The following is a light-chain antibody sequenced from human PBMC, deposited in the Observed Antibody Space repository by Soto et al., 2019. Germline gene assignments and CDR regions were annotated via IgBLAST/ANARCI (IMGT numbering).Light chain of an antibody. CDR2: GAS. V-gene: IGKV3-15*01. Sequence: EIVMTQSPATLSVSPGERATLSCRASQSVSSNLAWYQQKPGQAPRLLIYGASTRATGIPARFSGSGSGTEFTLTISSLQSEDVALYFCQQYLTTPFTFGQGTRLEIK. J-gene: IGKJ2*01. CDR1: QSVSSN. CDR3: QQYLTTPFT.